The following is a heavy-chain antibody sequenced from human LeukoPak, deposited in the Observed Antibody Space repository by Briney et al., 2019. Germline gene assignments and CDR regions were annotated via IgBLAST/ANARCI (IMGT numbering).Heavy chain of an antibody. Sequence: GESLKISCKGSGYRFTTYWIGWVRQMPGKGLEWMGIIYPGDSDTRYSPSFQGQVTMSADKSISTAYLQWSSLKASDTAMYYCARRVSSSGFDAFDVWGQGTMVTVSS. D-gene: IGHD5-12*01. CDR2: IYPGDSDT. CDR1: GYRFTTYW. CDR3: ARRVSSSGFDAFDV. V-gene: IGHV5-51*01. J-gene: IGHJ3*01.